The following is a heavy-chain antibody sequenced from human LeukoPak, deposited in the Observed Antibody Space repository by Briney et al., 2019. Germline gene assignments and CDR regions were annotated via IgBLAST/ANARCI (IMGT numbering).Heavy chain of an antibody. Sequence: PSETLSLTCTVSGGSISSSSYYWGWIRQPPGKGLEWIGSIYYSGSTYYNPSLKSRVTISVDTSKNQFSLKLSSVTAADTAVYYCARDVQWSLQNYYYYYMDVWGKGTTVTVSS. D-gene: IGHD3-22*01. CDR1: GGSISSSSYY. V-gene: IGHV4-39*07. CDR2: IYYSGST. CDR3: ARDVQWSLQNYYYYYMDV. J-gene: IGHJ6*03.